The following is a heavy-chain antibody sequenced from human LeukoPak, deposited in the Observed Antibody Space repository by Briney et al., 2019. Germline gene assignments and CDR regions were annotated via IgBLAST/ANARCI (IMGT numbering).Heavy chain of an antibody. D-gene: IGHD3-10*01. CDR1: GFTVSSNG. Sequence: GGSLRLSCAASGFTVSSNGMHWVRQAPGKGLEWVAFIRYDGSNKYYADSVKGRFTISRDNAKNSLFLQMNSLRAEDTAVYYCARDLVVPVDYWGQGTLVTVSS. J-gene: IGHJ4*02. V-gene: IGHV3-30*02. CDR2: IRYDGSNK. CDR3: ARDLVVPVDY.